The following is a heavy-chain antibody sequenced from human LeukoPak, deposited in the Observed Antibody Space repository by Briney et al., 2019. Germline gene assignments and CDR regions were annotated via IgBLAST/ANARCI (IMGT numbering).Heavy chain of an antibody. CDR1: GGSISSSSYY. V-gene: IGHV4-39*07. D-gene: IGHD1-26*01. CDR3: ARGKSGSYSAFDI. Sequence: KPSETLSLTCTVSGGSISSSSYYWGWIRQPPGKGLEWIGSIYYSGSTYYNPSLKSRVTISVDTSKNQFSLKLSSVTAADTAVYYCARGKSGSYSAFDIWGQGTMVTVSS. CDR2: IYYSGST. J-gene: IGHJ3*02.